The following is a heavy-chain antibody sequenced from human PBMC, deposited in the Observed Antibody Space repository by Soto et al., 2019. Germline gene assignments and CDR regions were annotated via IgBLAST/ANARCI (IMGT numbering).Heavy chain of an antibody. CDR2: IIPIFGTT. J-gene: IGHJ4*02. CDR3: AIDSSDRSGYPGY. CDR1: GGTFRSYG. Sequence: QVQLVQSGAEVKKPGSSVKVSCEASGGTFRSYGITWVRQAPGQGREWMGGIIPIFGTTNYAQKFQGRVTSTADESTNIDYMEMSSLRSEDTAVYYCAIDSSDRSGYPGYWGQGTLVTVSS. V-gene: IGHV1-69*01. D-gene: IGHD3-22*01.